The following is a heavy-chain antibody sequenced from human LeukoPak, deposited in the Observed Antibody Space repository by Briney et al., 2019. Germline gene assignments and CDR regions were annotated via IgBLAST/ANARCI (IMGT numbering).Heavy chain of an antibody. CDR2: IYHSGST. J-gene: IGHJ6*02. D-gene: IGHD6-19*01. Sequence: SGTLSLTCAVSGGSISSSNWWSWVRQPPGKGLEWIGEIYHSGSTNYNPSLKSRVTISVDKSKNQFSLKLSSVTAADTAVYYCARVGYGSGWYGRGGMDVWGQGTTVTVSS. CDR1: GGSISSSNW. CDR3: ARVGYGSGWYGRGGMDV. V-gene: IGHV4-4*02.